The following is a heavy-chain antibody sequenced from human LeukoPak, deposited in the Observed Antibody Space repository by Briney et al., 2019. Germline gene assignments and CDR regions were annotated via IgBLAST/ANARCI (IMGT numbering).Heavy chain of an antibody. D-gene: IGHD1-1*01. J-gene: IGHJ4*02. Sequence: PGGSLRLSCAASGFTFSSYGMHWVRRAPAKGLEWVAFIRYDGSNKYYADSVKGRFTISRDNSKNTLYLQMNSLRAEDTAVYYCAKDPFRIQPTGYYFDYWGQGTLVTVSS. CDR3: AKDPFRIQPTGYYFDY. V-gene: IGHV3-30*02. CDR2: IRYDGSNK. CDR1: GFTFSSYG.